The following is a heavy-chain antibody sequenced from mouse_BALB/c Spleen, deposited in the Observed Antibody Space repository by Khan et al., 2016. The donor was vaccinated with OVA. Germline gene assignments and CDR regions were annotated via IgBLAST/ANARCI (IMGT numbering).Heavy chain of an antibody. J-gene: IGHJ3*01. CDR3: AISGYGSFAY. CDR2: IFPNTGGT. D-gene: IGHD1-2*01. CDR1: GYTFTDFN. Sequence: EVQLQQSGPELVKPGASVRISCKTSGYTFTDFNLDWVKQSHGKSLEWIGYIFPNTGGTGYNQKFKTKATLTVDSSSSTAYMELRSLTSEDSAVYYCAISGYGSFAYWGQGTLVTVSS. V-gene: IGHV1S29*02.